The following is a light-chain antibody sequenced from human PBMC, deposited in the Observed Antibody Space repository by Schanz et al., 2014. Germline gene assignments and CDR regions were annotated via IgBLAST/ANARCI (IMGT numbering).Light chain of an antibody. CDR2: GAS. CDR3: QQYGSPIT. CDR1: QSVTSN. J-gene: IGKJ5*01. V-gene: IGKV3-15*01. Sequence: EIVVTQSPATLSVSPGERATLSCRASQSVTSNLAWYQQKPGQAPRLLIYGASTRATGIPARFSGSGSGTEFTLTISSLQSEDFAVYYCQQYGSPITFGQGTRLEIK.